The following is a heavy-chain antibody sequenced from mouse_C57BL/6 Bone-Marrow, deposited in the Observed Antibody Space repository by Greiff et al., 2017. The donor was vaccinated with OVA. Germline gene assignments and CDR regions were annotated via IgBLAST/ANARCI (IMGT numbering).Heavy chain of an antibody. V-gene: IGHV1-82*01. D-gene: IGHD2-4*01. Sequence: QVQLQQSGPELVKPGASVKISCKASGYAFSSSWMNWVKQRPGKGLEWIGRIYPGDGDTNYNGKFKGKATLTADKSSSTAYMQLSSLTSEDSAVYFCARSVDYDWYFDVWGTGTTVTVSS. J-gene: IGHJ1*03. CDR1: GYAFSSSW. CDR2: IYPGDGDT. CDR3: ARSVDYDWYFDV.